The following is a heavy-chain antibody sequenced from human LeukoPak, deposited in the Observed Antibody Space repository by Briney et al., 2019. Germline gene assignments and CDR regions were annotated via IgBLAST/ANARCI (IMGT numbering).Heavy chain of an antibody. CDR3: TRAITGTTPWFDP. CDR2: IRSKAYGGTT. CDR1: GFTFGDYA. J-gene: IGHJ5*02. V-gene: IGHV3-49*04. Sequence: GGSLRLSCTASGFTFGDYAMSWVRQAAGKGLEWVGFIRSKAYGGTTEYAASVKGRFTISRDDSKSIAYLQMNSLKTEDTAVYYCTRAITGTTPWFDPWGQGTLVTVSS. D-gene: IGHD1-7*01.